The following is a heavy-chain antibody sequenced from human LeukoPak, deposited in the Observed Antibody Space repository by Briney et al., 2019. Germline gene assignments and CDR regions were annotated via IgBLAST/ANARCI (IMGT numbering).Heavy chain of an antibody. CDR3: ARGESEMAVAGTSYFDY. V-gene: IGHV4-34*01. D-gene: IGHD6-19*01. Sequence: SETLSLTCAVYGGSFSGYYWSWIRQPPGKGLEWIGEINHSGSTNYNPSLKSRVTISVDTSKNQFSLKLSSVTAADTAVYYCARGESEMAVAGTSYFDYWGQGTLVTVSS. J-gene: IGHJ4*02. CDR1: GGSFSGYY. CDR2: INHSGST.